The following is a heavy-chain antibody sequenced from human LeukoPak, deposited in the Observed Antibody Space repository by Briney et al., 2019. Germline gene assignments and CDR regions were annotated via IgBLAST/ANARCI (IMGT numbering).Heavy chain of an antibody. J-gene: IGHJ4*02. Sequence: SETLSLTCTVSGYSISSGYYWGWIRQPPGKGLEWIGSIYHSGSTYYNPSLKSRVTISVDTSKNQFSLKLSAVTAADTAVYYCARGPSGYLMDYWGQGTLVTVSS. CDR1: GYSISSGYY. D-gene: IGHD3-3*01. CDR2: IYHSGST. V-gene: IGHV4-38-2*02. CDR3: ARGPSGYLMDY.